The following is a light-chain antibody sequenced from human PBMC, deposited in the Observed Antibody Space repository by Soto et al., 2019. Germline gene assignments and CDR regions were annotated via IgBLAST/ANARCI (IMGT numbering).Light chain of an antibody. CDR3: QVRTNWSIA. CDR2: DAS. J-gene: IGKJ5*01. V-gene: IGKV3-11*01. Sequence: EFVLTQSPAALSFSPWERATLSGRASQSVSSYLAWYQQKPGQAPRLLIYDASNRATGIPARFSGTGSGTDFTLTINNLEPEDFAVYYCQVRTNWSIAFGRGTRLEIK. CDR1: QSVSSY.